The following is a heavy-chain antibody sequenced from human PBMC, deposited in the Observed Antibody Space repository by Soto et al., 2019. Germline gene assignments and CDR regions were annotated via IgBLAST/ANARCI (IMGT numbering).Heavy chain of an antibody. CDR2: IIPIFGTT. CDR3: AWGGVVVDLRVKYDYGLDS. D-gene: IGHD2-15*01. V-gene: IGHV1-69*12. Sequence: QVQLVQSGAEVKKPGSSVKVSCKASGGTFSSYVINWVRQAPGEGLEWMGGIIPIFGTTNYAQKFQGRATITAGASTRPAYLDLSGLRSEDTAVYCCAWGGVVVDLRVKYDYGLDSWGQGTSVTVSS. J-gene: IGHJ6*02. CDR1: GGTFSSYV.